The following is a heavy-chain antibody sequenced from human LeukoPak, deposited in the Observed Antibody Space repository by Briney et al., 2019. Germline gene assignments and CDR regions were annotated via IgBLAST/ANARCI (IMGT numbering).Heavy chain of an antibody. CDR1: GGTFSSYA. J-gene: IGHJ4*02. D-gene: IGHD3-22*01. CDR2: IIPIFGTA. Sequence: ASVKVSCKASGGTFSSYAISWVRQAPGQGLEWMGGIIPIFGTANYAQKFQGRVTITADESTSTAYMELSSLRSEDTVVYYCARAREGYYDSSGYRFDYWGQGTLVTVSS. CDR3: ARAREGYYDSSGYRFDY. V-gene: IGHV1-69*13.